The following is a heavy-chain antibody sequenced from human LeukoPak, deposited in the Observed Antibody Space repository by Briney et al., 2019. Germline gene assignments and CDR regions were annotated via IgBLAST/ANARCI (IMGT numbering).Heavy chain of an antibody. Sequence: TGGSLRLSCAASGFTFSSYSMNWVRQAPGKGLEWVSSISSSSSYIYYADSVKGRLTSSRYNAKNSLYLQMNSLRAEDTAVYYCARITDYDFWSGYYALSGYYMDVWGKGTTVTVSS. CDR3: ARITDYDFWSGYYALSGYYMDV. CDR1: GFTFSSYS. CDR2: ISSSSSYI. D-gene: IGHD3-3*01. V-gene: IGHV3-21*01. J-gene: IGHJ6*03.